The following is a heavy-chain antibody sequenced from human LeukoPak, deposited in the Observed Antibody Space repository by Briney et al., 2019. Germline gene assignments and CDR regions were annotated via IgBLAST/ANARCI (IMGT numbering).Heavy chain of an antibody. Sequence: PGGSLRLSCAASGFTFSSYWMSWVRQAPGKGLEWVANIKQDGSEKYYVDSVKGRFTTSRDNAKNSLYLQMNSLRAEDTAVYYCARVGSYYDSSGQTDWFDPWGQGTLVTVSS. CDR3: ARVGSYYDSSGQTDWFDP. CDR2: IKQDGSEK. V-gene: IGHV3-7*01. J-gene: IGHJ5*02. CDR1: GFTFSSYW. D-gene: IGHD3-22*01.